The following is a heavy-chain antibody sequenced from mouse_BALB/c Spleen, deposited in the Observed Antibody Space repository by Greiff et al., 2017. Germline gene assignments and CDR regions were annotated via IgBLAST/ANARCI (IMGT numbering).Heavy chain of an antibody. D-gene: IGHD2-14*01. Sequence: EVQRVESGGGLVQPGGSMKLSCVASGFTFSNYWMNWVRQSPEKGLEWVAEIRLKSNNYATHYAESVKGRFTISRDDSKSSVYLQMNNLRAEDTGIYYCTRSYRYDETWFAYWGQGTLVTVSA. V-gene: IGHV6-6*02. CDR1: GFTFSNYW. CDR3: TRSYRYDETWFAY. CDR2: IRLKSNNYAT. J-gene: IGHJ3*01.